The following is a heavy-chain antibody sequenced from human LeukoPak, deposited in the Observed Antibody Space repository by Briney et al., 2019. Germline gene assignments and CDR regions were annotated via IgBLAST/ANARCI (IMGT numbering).Heavy chain of an antibody. V-gene: IGHV1-18*01. CDR2: ISAYNGNT. CDR3: ARVPTLPEDV. J-gene: IGHJ6*02. Sequence: ASVKVSCKASEGTFSSYAISWVRQAPGQGLEWMGWISAYNGNTNYAQKLQGRVTMTTDTSTSTAYMELRSLRSDDTAVYYCARVPTLPEDVWGQGTTVTVSS. CDR1: EGTFSSYA.